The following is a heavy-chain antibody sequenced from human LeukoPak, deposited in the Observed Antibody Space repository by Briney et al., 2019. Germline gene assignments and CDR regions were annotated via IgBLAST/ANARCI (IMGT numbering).Heavy chain of an antibody. CDR1: GFTVSSNY. D-gene: IGHD3-22*01. CDR2: IYSGGST. V-gene: IGHV3-66*01. Sequence: GGSLRLSCAASGFTVSSNYMSWVRQAPGKGLEGGSVIYSGGSTYYADSVKGRCTISRDNSKNTLYLQMNSLRAEDTAEDYGARDGQLSYDSSGPWYGMDVWGQGTTVTFSS. J-gene: IGHJ6*02. CDR3: ARDGQLSYDSSGPWYGMDV.